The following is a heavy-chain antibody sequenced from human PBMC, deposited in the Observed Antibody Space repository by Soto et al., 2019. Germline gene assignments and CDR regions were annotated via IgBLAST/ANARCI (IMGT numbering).Heavy chain of an antibody. D-gene: IGHD3-3*01. CDR3: ARVYPSDDFWSGYYPDY. V-gene: IGHV4-30-4*08. CDR2: IYYSGST. Sequence: SETLSLTCTVSGGSISSGDYYWSWIRQPPGKGLEWIGYIYYSGSTYYNPSLKSRVTISVDTSKNQFSLKLSSVTAADTAVYYCARVYPSDDFWSGYYPDYWGQGTLVTVSS. CDR1: GGSISSGDYY. J-gene: IGHJ4*02.